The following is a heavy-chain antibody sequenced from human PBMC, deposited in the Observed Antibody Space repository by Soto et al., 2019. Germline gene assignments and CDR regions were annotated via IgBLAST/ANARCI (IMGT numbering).Heavy chain of an antibody. CDR3: ARDQTVAGPTTFDH. V-gene: IGHV3-23*01. D-gene: IGHD6-19*01. J-gene: IGHJ4*02. Sequence: GGSLRLSCVASGITFGSRAMSWVRQAPGEGLEWVSTTTDTGGDTKYADSVRGRFTISRDNSKNTLYLQMSSRRAEDTAIYYCARDQTVAGPTTFDHCGQGTLVTVSS. CDR1: GITFGSRA. CDR2: TTDTGGDT.